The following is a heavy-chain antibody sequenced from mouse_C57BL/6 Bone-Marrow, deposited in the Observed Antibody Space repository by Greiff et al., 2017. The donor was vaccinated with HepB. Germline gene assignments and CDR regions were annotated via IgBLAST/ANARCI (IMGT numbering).Heavy chain of an antibody. CDR2: INPGSGGT. J-gene: IGHJ3*01. CDR3: ARNSTSGSSSAWFAY. V-gene: IGHV1-54*01. D-gene: IGHD1-1*01. Sequence: VQLQESGAELVRPGTSVKVSCKASGYAFTNYLIEWVKQRPGQGLEWIGVINPGSGGTNYNEKFKGKATLTADKSSSPAYMQLSSLTSEDSAVYFCARNSTSGSSSAWFAYWGQGTLVTVSA. CDR1: GYAFTNYL.